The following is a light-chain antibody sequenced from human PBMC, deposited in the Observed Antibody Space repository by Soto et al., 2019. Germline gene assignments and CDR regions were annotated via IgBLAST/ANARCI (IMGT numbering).Light chain of an antibody. CDR3: SAYKASTSYV. J-gene: IGLJ1*01. CDR2: DVS. Sequence: LTQPHSVSGSPGQSITISCTGTSSDIGTYNFVSWYQQHPGKAPKLMVFDVSNRPSGVSNRFSGSKSGNTASLTISGLQAEDEADYYCSAYKASTSYVFGSGTKLTVL. CDR1: SSDIGTYNF. V-gene: IGLV2-14*03.